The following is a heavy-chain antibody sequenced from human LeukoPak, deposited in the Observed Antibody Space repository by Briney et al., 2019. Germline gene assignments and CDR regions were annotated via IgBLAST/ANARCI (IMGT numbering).Heavy chain of an antibody. CDR2: ISGSGSTI. D-gene: IGHD6-13*01. Sequence: GGSLRLSCAASGFTFSDYYMSWIRQAPGKGLEWVSYISGSGSTIYYADSVKGRFTISRDNAKNSLYLQMNSLRAEDTAVYYCAQQLDPEHYFDYWGQGTLVTVSS. CDR1: GFTFSDYY. J-gene: IGHJ4*02. CDR3: AQQLDPEHYFDY. V-gene: IGHV3-11*04.